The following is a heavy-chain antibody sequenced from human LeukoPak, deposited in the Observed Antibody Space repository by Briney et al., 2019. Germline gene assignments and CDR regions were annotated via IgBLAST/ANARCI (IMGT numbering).Heavy chain of an antibody. J-gene: IGHJ3*01. V-gene: IGHV3-21*01. CDR1: GFTFISHS. CDR3: ARDFLHLGG. Sequence: GGSLRLSCAASGFTFISHSMNWVRQAPGKGLEWVSTISSSGTYIYYADSVKGRFTISRDNAKNTLYLQMNGLRAEDTAVYYCARDFLHLGGWGQGTMVTVSS. CDR2: ISSSGTYI. D-gene: IGHD3-16*01.